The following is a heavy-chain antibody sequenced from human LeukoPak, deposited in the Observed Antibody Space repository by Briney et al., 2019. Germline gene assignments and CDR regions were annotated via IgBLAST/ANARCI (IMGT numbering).Heavy chain of an antibody. CDR1: GYSISSGYC. D-gene: IGHD5-12*01. V-gene: IGHV4-38-2*01. CDR3: ARVATTTNPPQRPFDY. J-gene: IGHJ4*02. CDR2: IYHSGST. Sequence: PSETLSLTCAVSGYSISSGYCWGWIRQPPGKGLEWIGSIYHSGSTYYNPSLKSRVTISVDTSKSQFSLKLSSVTAADTALYYCARVATTTNPPQRPFDYWGQGTLVTVPS.